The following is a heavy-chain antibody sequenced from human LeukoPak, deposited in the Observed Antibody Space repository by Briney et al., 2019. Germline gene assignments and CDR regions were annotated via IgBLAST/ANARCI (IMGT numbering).Heavy chain of an antibody. CDR1: GYTFTSYY. V-gene: IGHV1-46*01. J-gene: IGHJ4*02. D-gene: IGHD5-18*01. CDR3: ASLSGYSYTDLGVDY. Sequence: ASEKVSCKASGYTFTSYYMHWVRQAPGQGLEWMGIINPSGGSTSYAQKFQGRVTMTRDTSTSTVYVELSSLRSEDTAVYYCASLSGYSYTDLGVDYWGQGTLVTVSS. CDR2: INPSGGST.